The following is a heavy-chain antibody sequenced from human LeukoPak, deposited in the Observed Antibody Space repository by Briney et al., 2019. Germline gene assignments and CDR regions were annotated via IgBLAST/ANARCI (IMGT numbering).Heavy chain of an antibody. J-gene: IGHJ4*02. CDR2: IRQDGSDK. CDR1: GFTFSTYW. D-gene: IGHD6-13*01. Sequence: QTGGSLRLSCAASGFTFSTYWMSWVRQAPGKGLEWVANIRQDGSDKYYVDSVKGRFTISRDNAKNSLYLEVDSLRAEDTAVYYCVRMYTNNWLLWYWGQGTLVTVSS. CDR3: VRMYTNNWLLWY. V-gene: IGHV3-7*04.